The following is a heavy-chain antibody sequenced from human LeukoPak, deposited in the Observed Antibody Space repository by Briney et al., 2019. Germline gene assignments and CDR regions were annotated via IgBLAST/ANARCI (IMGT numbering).Heavy chain of an antibody. CDR3: VREHRTTAPGHFDY. J-gene: IGHJ4*02. CDR1: GFTFSSSW. Sequence: GGSLRLSCAASGFTFSSSWMHWVRQGPGKGLVWVSRISSDGSSTNYADSVKGRFTISRDDARNTLYLQMNSLRAEDTAVYYCVREHRTTAPGHFDYWGQGTLVTVSS. CDR2: ISSDGSST. D-gene: IGHD1/OR15-1a*01. V-gene: IGHV3-74*01.